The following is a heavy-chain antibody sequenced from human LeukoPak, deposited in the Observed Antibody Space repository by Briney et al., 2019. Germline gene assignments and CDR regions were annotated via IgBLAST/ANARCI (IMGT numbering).Heavy chain of an antibody. Sequence: PGGSLRLSCAASGLSFSNFPMTWVRQAPGKGLEWVSAISAGGDDTFYADSVRGRFTISRDNSKNTLYLQMSSLRVEDTAVYYCAKDRGYWGQGTLVTVSS. CDR3: AKDRGY. J-gene: IGHJ4*02. V-gene: IGHV3-23*01. CDR1: GLSFSNFP. CDR2: ISAGGDDT.